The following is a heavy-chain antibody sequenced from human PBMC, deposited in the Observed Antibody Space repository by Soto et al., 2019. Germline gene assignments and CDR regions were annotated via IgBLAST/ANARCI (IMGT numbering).Heavy chain of an antibody. CDR1: GGSISSSGYY. Sequence: QLQLQESGPGLVKPSETLSLTCTVSGGSISSSGYYWGWIRQPPGKGLEWIGSIYYSGSTYYNPSLRSRVTISVDTSKNQFSLKLSSMTAADTAVYYCTRLRNGRTGYWGQGTLVTVSS. V-gene: IGHV4-39*01. CDR2: IYYSGST. CDR3: TRLRNGRTGY. J-gene: IGHJ4*02.